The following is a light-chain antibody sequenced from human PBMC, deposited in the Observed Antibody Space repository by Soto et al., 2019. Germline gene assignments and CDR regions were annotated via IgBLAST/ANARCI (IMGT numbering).Light chain of an antibody. Sequence: DIVMTQSPDSLAVSLGERATINCKSSQSVLYSSNNKNYLAWYQQKPGQPPKLLIYWASTRESGVPDRFSGSGSGTDFTLTISSLQAEDVAVYYCLQYYGPPQTFGQGTKVEI. CDR3: LQYYGPPQT. CDR2: WAS. J-gene: IGKJ1*01. V-gene: IGKV4-1*01. CDR1: QSVLYSSNNKNY.